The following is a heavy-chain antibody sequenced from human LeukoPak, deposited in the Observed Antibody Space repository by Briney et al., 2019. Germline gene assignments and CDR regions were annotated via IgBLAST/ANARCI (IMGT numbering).Heavy chain of an antibody. J-gene: IGHJ5*02. Sequence: ASVKVSCKASGYTFTSYDINWVRQATGQGHEWMGWMNPNSGNTGYAQKFQGRVTMTRNTSISTAYMELSSLRSEDTAVYYCASRDCSGGSCYAGFDPWGQGTLVTVSS. CDR1: GYTFTSYD. V-gene: IGHV1-8*01. D-gene: IGHD2-15*01. CDR3: ASRDCSGGSCYAGFDP. CDR2: MNPNSGNT.